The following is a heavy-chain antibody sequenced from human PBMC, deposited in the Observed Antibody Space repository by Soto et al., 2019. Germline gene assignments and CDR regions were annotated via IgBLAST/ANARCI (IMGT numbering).Heavy chain of an antibody. V-gene: IGHV1-18*01. CDR2: ISAYNGNT. CDR1: GYTFTSYG. Sequence: ASVKVSCKASGYTFTSYGISWVRQAPGQGLEWMGWISAYNGNTNYAQKLQGRVTMTTDTSTSTAYMELRSLRSDDTAVYYCARPSGYSGCSQNDYFDYWGQGTLVTVSS. CDR3: ARPSGYSGCSQNDYFDY. J-gene: IGHJ4*02. D-gene: IGHD5-12*01.